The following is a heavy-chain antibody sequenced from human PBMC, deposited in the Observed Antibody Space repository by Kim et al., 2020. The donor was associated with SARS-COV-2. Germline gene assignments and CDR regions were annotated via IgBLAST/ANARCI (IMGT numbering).Heavy chain of an antibody. J-gene: IGHJ4*02. Sequence: GGTLRLSCAASGVTFSSYAMSWVRQAPGKGMEWVSGISGSDGRTYYADSVKGRFTISRDNSKNTLYLQMNNLRAEDTSVYYCAKNYYDSGSFYNYWGQGTLVTVSS. D-gene: IGHD3-10*01. CDR1: GVTFSSYA. V-gene: IGHV3-23*01. CDR3: AKNYYDSGSFYNY. CDR2: ISGSDGRT.